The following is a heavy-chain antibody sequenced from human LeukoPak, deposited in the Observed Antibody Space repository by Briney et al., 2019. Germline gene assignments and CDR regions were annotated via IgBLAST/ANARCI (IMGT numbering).Heavy chain of an antibody. CDR1: GGSISSYY. CDR3: ARGLVITGRSSFDN. V-gene: IGHV4-4*07. D-gene: IGHD3-16*01. CDR2: IYTSGST. Sequence: PSETLSLTCTVSGGSISSYYWSWIRQPAGKGLEWIGRIYTSGSTNYNPSLKSRVTMSVDTSKNQFSLKLSSVTAADTAVYYCARGLVITGRSSFDNWGQGTLVTVSS. J-gene: IGHJ4*02.